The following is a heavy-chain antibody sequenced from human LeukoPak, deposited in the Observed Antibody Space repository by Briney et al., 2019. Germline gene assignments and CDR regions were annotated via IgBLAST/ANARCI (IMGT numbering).Heavy chain of an antibody. CDR3: ARDNPYGSGTDY. Sequence: PSETLSLTCTVSGGSITSTTYHWGWIRQSPGKGLEWIGSIHYSGSTYYNPSLKSRVTISIDTSKNQFSLKVNSVTAADTAVYYCARDNPYGSGTDYWGQGTLVTVSS. J-gene: IGHJ4*02. CDR2: IHYSGST. CDR1: GGSITSTTYH. D-gene: IGHD3-10*01. V-gene: IGHV4-39*07.